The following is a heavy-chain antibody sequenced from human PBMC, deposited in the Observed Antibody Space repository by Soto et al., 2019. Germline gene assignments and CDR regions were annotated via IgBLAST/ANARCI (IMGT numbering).Heavy chain of an antibody. CDR2: IIPIFGTA. D-gene: IGHD6-13*01. CDR1: GGTVSSYA. CDR3: ASEDRGALGFGEQQLVLYDYYGMDV. V-gene: IGHV1-69*01. Sequence: SVKVSCKASGGTVSSYAISWVRQDSGQGREWLGGIIPIFGTANYAQKFKGRVTITADESTSTAYMELSSLRSEDTAVYYCASEDRGALGFGEQQLVLYDYYGMDVWGQGTTVTVSS. J-gene: IGHJ6*02.